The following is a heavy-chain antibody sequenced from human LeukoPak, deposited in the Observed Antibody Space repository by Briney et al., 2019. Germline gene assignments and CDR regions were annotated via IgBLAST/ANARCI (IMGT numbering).Heavy chain of an antibody. D-gene: IGHD3-22*01. CDR3: ARGPARGVVVVYYYFDY. V-gene: IGHV3-53*01. CDR2: IYSGGST. CDR1: GFTVSSNY. Sequence: AGGSLRLSCAASGFTVSSNYMSWVRQAPGKGLEWVSVIYSGGSTYYADSVKGRFTISRDNSKNTLYLQMNSLRAEDTAVYYCARGPARGVVVVYYYFDYWGQGTLVTVSS. J-gene: IGHJ4*02.